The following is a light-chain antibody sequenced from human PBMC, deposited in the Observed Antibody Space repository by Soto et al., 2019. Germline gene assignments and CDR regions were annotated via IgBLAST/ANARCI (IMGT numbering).Light chain of an antibody. J-gene: IGLJ1*01. Sequence: QYVVSHEPSLTLSPGGTVTLTCGSNSGTVTTGHYPYWFQQKPGQAPSTFIYDTYKTHSWTPARFSGSLLGGKAALTLSGAQPEDEAVYYCMLSYSGAVYVFGGGTKVTVL. V-gene: IGLV7-46*01. CDR3: MLSYSGAVYV. CDR1: SGTVTTGHY. CDR2: DTY.